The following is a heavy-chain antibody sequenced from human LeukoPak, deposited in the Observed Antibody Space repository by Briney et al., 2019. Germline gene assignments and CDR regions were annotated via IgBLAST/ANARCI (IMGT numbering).Heavy chain of an antibody. V-gene: IGHV4-59*01. CDR1: GGSISSYY. CDR3: ARANDPYQYYFDY. J-gene: IGHJ4*02. CDR2: IYYSGST. Sequence: SETLSLTCTVSGGSISSYYWSWIRQPPGKGLEWIGYIYYSGSTNYNPSLKSRVTISVDTSKNQFSLKLSSVTAADTAVYYCARANDPYQYYFDYWGQGTLVTVSS.